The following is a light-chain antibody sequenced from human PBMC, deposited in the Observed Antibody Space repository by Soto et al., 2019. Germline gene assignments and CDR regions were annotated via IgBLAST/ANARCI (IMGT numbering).Light chain of an antibody. CDR2: AAS. V-gene: IGKV1D-12*01. J-gene: IGKJ4*01. Sequence: DIHMTQSPSSVSASVGDRVTITCRATQGISSWLAWYQQKPGKAPKLLIYAASSLQSGAPSRFSGSGPVTDFTLAISSLQPEALANYDGQEANCFTLYVGGGTKVEIK. CDR3: QEANCFTLY. CDR1: QGISSW.